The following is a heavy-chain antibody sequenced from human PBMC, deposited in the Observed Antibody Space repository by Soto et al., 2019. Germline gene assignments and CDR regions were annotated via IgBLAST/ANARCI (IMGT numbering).Heavy chain of an antibody. Sequence: GSVKVSFKASGYPFTSYGISLVRQAPGQGLEWMGWISAYNGNTNYAQKLQGRVTMTTDTSTSTAYMELRSLRSDDTAVYYCARDVAADGTEPFQHWGQGTLVTVSS. CDR1: GYPFTSYG. D-gene: IGHD6-13*01. V-gene: IGHV1-18*01. J-gene: IGHJ1*01. CDR2: ISAYNGNT. CDR3: ARDVAADGTEPFQH.